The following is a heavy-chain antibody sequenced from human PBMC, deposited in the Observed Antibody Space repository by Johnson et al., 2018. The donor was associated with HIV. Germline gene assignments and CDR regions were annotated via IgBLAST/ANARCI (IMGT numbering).Heavy chain of an antibody. V-gene: IGHV3-53*01. Sequence: EVQLVESGGGLIQPGGSLRLSCAASGFTVSSNYMSWVRQAPGTGLEWVSVIYNDGNTYYADSVKGLFTISRDNSKNTLYLQMNSLRAEDKAVYYCARDLRYSGYEYAFDIWGQGTMVTVSS. CDR2: IYNDGNT. CDR3: ARDLRYSGYEYAFDI. J-gene: IGHJ3*02. CDR1: GFTVSSNY. D-gene: IGHD5-12*01.